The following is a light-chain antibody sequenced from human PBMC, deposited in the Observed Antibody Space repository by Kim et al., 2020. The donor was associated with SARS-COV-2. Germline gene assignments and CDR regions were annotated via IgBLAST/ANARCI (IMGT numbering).Light chain of an antibody. J-gene: IGLJ3*02. Sequence: VAPGQTARITCAGDALPKQYAYWYQQKPGQAPVLVIYKDSERPSGIPERFSGSSSGTTVTLTISGVQAEDEADYYCQSADSSGTWVFGGGTQLTVL. CDR3: QSADSSGTWV. CDR2: KDS. CDR1: ALPKQY. V-gene: IGLV3-25*03.